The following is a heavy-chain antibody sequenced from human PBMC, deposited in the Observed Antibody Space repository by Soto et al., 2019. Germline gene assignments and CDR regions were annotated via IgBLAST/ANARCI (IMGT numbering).Heavy chain of an antibody. J-gene: IGHJ6*02. CDR1: GFTFRSYG. V-gene: IGHV3-30*18. D-gene: IGHD1-1*01. CDR3: AKEVGWDLQLSHPYYNSGMDV. Sequence: QVQLVESGGGVVQPGRSLRLSCAASGFTFRSYGMHWVRQAPGKGLEWVALMSFDGSNKYYAYSVRGRFTISSDNSKSTLYLQRDILRPEDTAVYYCAKEVGWDLQLSHPYYNSGMDVWGQGTKVTVSS. CDR2: MSFDGSNK.